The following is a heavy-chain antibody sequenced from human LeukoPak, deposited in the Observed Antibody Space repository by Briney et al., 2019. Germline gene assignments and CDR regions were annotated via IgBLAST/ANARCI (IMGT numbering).Heavy chain of an antibody. CDR1: GFTFSSYA. Sequence: GGSLRLPCAASGFTFSSYALSWVRQAPGKGLEWVSAISGSGGSTYYADSVKGRFTISRDNSKNTLYLQMNSLRAEDTAVYYCARSTGAGFDPWGQGTLVTVSS. J-gene: IGHJ5*02. V-gene: IGHV3-23*01. CDR3: ARSTGAGFDP. D-gene: IGHD1-14*01. CDR2: ISGSGGST.